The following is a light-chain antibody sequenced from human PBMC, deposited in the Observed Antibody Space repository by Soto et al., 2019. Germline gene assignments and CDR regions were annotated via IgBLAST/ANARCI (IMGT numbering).Light chain of an antibody. Sequence: QSVLTQPASVSGSPGQSITISCTGTSRDVGAYDYVSWYLQYPDKAPQLLIYYVDHRPSGVSSRFSGSKSGNTASLTISGLQAEDEGDYYCCSYADGTAYLFGTGTKVTVL. V-gene: IGLV2-14*03. CDR3: CSYADGTAYL. CDR1: SRDVGAYDY. J-gene: IGLJ1*01. CDR2: YVD.